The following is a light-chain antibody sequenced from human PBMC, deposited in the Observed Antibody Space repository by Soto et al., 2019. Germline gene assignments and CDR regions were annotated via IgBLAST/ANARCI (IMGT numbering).Light chain of an antibody. CDR1: SGDIGGYNY. Sequence: QSVLTQPASVSGSPGQSITISCTGTSGDIGGYNYVSWYQQHPGKAPKLLISEVTHRPSGVSNRFSGSESGNTASLTISGLQAEDEADYYCSSYTTNSTPVVFGGGTKLTVL. J-gene: IGLJ2*01. CDR2: EVT. CDR3: SSYTTNSTPVV. V-gene: IGLV2-14*01.